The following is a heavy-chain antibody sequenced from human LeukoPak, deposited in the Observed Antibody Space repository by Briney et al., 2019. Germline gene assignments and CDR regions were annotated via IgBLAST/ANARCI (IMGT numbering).Heavy chain of an antibody. J-gene: IGHJ4*02. CDR1: GFTFSNHD. D-gene: IGHD3-10*01. CDR2: ISDDGNRK. Sequence: PGGSERLSCTASGFTFSNHDMHWVRQAPGKGLKWVTLISDDGNRKYYADSTDSEKGRFTISRDNSKNTVYLQMSSLSIEDTAVYYCARRGSGDFDYWGQGTLVTVSS. V-gene: IGHV3-30*03. CDR3: ARRGSGDFDY.